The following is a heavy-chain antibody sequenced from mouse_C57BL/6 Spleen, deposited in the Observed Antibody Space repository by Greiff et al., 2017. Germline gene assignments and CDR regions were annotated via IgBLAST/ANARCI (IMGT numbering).Heavy chain of an antibody. V-gene: IGHV1-64*01. J-gene: IGHJ1*03. Sequence: QVQLQQPGAELVKPGASVKLSCKASGYTFTSYWMHWVKQRPGQGLEWIGMIHPNSGSTNYNEKFKSKATLTVDKSSSTAYMQLSSLTSEDSAVYDCARDYGSSQWYFDVWGTGTTVTVSS. CDR3: ARDYGSSQWYFDV. D-gene: IGHD1-1*01. CDR1: GYTFTSYW. CDR2: IHPNSGST.